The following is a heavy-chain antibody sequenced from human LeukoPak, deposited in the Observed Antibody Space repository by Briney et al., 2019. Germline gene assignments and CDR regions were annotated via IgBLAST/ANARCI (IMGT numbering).Heavy chain of an antibody. CDR2: IIPIFGTA. Sequence: GASVKVSCKASGGTFSSYAISWVRQAPGQGLEWMGGIIPIFGTANYAQKFQGRVTITADESTSTAYMELSSLRSEDTAVYYCARVESGYLNWFDPWGQGTLVTVSS. D-gene: IGHD3-3*01. V-gene: IGHV1-69*13. J-gene: IGHJ5*02. CDR1: GGTFSSYA. CDR3: ARVESGYLNWFDP.